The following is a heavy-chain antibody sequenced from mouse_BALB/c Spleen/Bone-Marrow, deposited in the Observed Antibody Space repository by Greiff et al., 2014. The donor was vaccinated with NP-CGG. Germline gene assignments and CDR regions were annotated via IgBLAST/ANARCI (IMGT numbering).Heavy chain of an antibody. CDR2: IDPANGNT. Sequence: EVQLQQSGAALVKPGASVKLSCTASGFNIKDTYMHWVKQRLQQGLQWIGRIDPANGNTKYDPKFQGKATITTDTSSNTAYLQLSSLTSEDTAAYYCANYYYGSHFDYWGQGTTLTVSS. CDR3: ANYYYGSHFDY. V-gene: IGHV14-3*02. CDR1: GFNIKDTY. J-gene: IGHJ2*01. D-gene: IGHD1-1*01.